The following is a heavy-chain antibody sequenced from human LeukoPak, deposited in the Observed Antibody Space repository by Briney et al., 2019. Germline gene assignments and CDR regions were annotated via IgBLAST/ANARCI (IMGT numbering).Heavy chain of an antibody. V-gene: IGHV4-4*02. J-gene: IGHJ4*02. D-gene: IGHD3-10*01. Sequence: PSETLSLTCAVSGXSISSSNWWSWVRQPPGKGLEWIGEIYHSGSTNYNPSLKSRVTISVDKSKNQFSLKLSSVTAADTAVYYCARNYFGSGTYPFDYWGQGTLVTVSS. CDR1: GXSISSSNW. CDR3: ARNYFGSGTYPFDY. CDR2: IYHSGST.